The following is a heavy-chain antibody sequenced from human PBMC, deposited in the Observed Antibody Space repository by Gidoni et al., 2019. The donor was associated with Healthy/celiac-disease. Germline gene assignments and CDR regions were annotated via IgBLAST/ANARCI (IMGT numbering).Heavy chain of an antibody. CDR2: IYYSGCT. Sequence: QLQLQESGPGLVKHSETLSLTCTVSGGSISSSSYYWGWIRQPPGKGLEWLGSIYYSGCTYYNPALKSRVTIAVDTSKNQFSLKMSSVNAADTAVDYCATKYSSVPVDYCGQGTLVTVSS. J-gene: IGHJ4*02. CDR3: ATKYSSVPVDY. V-gene: IGHV4-39*01. CDR1: GGSISSSSYY. D-gene: IGHD6-19*01.